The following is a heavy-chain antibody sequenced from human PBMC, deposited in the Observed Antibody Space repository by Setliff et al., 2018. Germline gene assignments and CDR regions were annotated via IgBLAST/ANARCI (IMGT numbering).Heavy chain of an antibody. CDR2: IYYSGST. D-gene: IGHD6-13*01. J-gene: IGHJ6*03. CDR1: GYSISSGYY. V-gene: IGHV4-38-2*02. Sequence: PSETLSLTCAVSGYSISSGYYWGWIRQPPGKGLEWIGSIYYSGSTYYNPSLKSRVTISVDTSKNQFSLKLSSVTAADTAVYYCARDFSSSWYGSYYYYYYMDVWGKGTTVTVSS. CDR3: ARDFSSSWYGSYYYYYYMDV.